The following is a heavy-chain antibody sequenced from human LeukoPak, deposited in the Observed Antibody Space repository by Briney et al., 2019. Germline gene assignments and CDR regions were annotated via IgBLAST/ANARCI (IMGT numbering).Heavy chain of an antibody. D-gene: IGHD3-10*01. J-gene: IGHJ4*02. CDR2: IIGSAVNT. V-gene: IGHV3-23*01. CDR1: GLTFSSYG. Sequence: GDSLRLSCGASGLTFSSYGMSWVRQAPGKGLEWVSTIIGSAVNTYYADSVKGRFTISRDDSKNTVYLQMNSLRAEDTAVYSCAKYTSGTSYRGLDQWGQGTLVTVSS. CDR3: AKYTSGTSYRGLDQ.